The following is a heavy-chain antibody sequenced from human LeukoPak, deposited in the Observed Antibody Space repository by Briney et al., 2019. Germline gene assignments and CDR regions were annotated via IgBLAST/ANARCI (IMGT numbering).Heavy chain of an antibody. V-gene: IGHV3-23*01. CDR3: AKATGYLL. CDR2: ISPSGDIT. D-gene: IGHD1-14*01. Sequence: GGSLRLSCAASGFIFSSHGVNWVRQAPGKGLEWVSGISPSGDITYYADSVKGRFTISRDNSENTLFLRMNSLRAEDTAVYYCAKATGYLLWGQGTLVIVSS. CDR1: GFIFSSHG. J-gene: IGHJ4*02.